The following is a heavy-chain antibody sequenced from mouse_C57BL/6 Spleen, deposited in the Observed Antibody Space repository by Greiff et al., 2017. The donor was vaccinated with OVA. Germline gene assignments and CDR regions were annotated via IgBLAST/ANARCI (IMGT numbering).Heavy chain of an antibody. CDR1: GYTFTSYC. J-gene: IGHJ3*01. V-gene: IGHV1-5*01. Sequence: VQLQQSGTVLARPGASVKMSCTTSGYTFTSYCMHWVKQRPGQGLEWIGAIYPGNGDTSYNQKFKGKAKLTAVTSASTAYMELSSLTHENSAVYYCTGESIYYGSWFAYWGQGTLLTVSA. D-gene: IGHD1-1*02. CDR3: TGESIYYGSWFAY. CDR2: IYPGNGDT.